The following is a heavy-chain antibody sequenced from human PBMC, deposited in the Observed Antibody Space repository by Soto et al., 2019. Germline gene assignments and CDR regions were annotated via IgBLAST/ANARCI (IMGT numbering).Heavy chain of an antibody. CDR2: TYYRSKWIH. D-gene: IGHD3-16*01. Sequence: SQTLSLTCDISGDSVSSSSAAWNWIRQSPLRGLEWLGRTYYRSKWIHEYTVSMESRITINPDTSKNQFSLHIYSVTPEDTAVYYCAGVVWFRGMDVWGQGTPVTVPS. CDR1: GDSVSSSSAA. V-gene: IGHV6-1*01. J-gene: IGHJ6*02. CDR3: AGVVWFRGMDV.